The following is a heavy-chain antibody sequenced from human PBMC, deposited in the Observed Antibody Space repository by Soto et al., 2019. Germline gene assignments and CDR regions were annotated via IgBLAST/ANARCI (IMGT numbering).Heavy chain of an antibody. V-gene: IGHV1-69*13. CDR2: IIPIFGTA. Sequence: SVKVSCKASGGTFSSYAISWVRQAPGQGLEWMGGIIPIFGTANYAQKFQGRVTITADESTSTAYMELSSLRSEDTAVYYCARDGYCSGGSCYSRQFDYWGQGTLVTVSS. CDR3: ARDGYCSGGSCYSRQFDY. J-gene: IGHJ4*02. CDR1: GGTFSSYA. D-gene: IGHD2-15*01.